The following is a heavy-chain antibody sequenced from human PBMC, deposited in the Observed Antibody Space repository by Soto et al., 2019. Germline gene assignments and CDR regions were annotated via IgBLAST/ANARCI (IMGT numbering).Heavy chain of an antibody. CDR2: IVPVFGRP. CDR3: AREGSGYNF. D-gene: IGHD5-12*01. V-gene: IGHV1-69*13. J-gene: IGHJ4*02. CDR1: GGSFSNFG. Sequence: SVKVSCKASGGSFSNFGISWVRQAPGQGLEWMGGIVPVFGRPNYAQRFRGRLTITAYESTSTGYMELISLRSDDTAVYYCAREGSGYNFWGQGTQVTVSS.